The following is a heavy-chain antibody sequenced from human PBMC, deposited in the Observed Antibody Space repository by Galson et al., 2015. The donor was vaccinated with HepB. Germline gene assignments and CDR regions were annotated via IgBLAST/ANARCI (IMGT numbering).Heavy chain of an antibody. Sequence: SVKVSCKASGYTFTSYGISWVRQAPGQGLEWMGWISAYNGNTNYAQKLQGRVTMTTDTSTSTAYMELRSLRSDDTAVYYCAREPSGWTPRGGGDYWGQGTLVTVSS. CDR2: ISAYNGNT. V-gene: IGHV1-18*01. D-gene: IGHD6-19*01. CDR1: GYTFTSYG. CDR3: AREPSGWTPRGGGDY. J-gene: IGHJ4*02.